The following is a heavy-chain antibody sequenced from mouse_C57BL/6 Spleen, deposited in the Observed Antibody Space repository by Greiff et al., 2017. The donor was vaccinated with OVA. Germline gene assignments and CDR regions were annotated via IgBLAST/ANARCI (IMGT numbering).Heavy chain of an antibody. CDR2: IDPETGGT. D-gene: IGHD1-1*01. CDR3: TRPHYYGTGYFDY. CDR1: GYTFTDYE. J-gene: IGHJ2*01. Sequence: QVQLQQSGAELVRPGASVTLSCKASGYTFTDYEMHWVKQTPVHGLEWIGAIDPETGGTAYNQKFKGKAILTADKSSSTAYMELRSLTSEDSAVYYCTRPHYYGTGYFDYWGQGTTLTVSS. V-gene: IGHV1-15*01.